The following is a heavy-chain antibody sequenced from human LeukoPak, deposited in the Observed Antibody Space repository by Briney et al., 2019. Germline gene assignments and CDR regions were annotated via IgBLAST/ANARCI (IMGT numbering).Heavy chain of an antibody. CDR1: GFTFSSYS. CDR3: ARDHCSSTSCYPS. J-gene: IGHJ5*02. Sequence: GGSLRLSCAASGFTFSSYSMNWVRQAPGEGLEWVSSISSSSSYIYYADSVKGRFTISRHNAKNSLYLQMNSLRAEDTAVYYCARDHCSSTSCYPSWGQGTLVTVSS. CDR2: ISSSSSYI. D-gene: IGHD2-2*01. V-gene: IGHV3-21*01.